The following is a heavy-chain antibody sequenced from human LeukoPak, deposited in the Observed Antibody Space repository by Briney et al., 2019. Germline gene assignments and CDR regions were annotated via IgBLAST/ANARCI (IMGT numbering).Heavy chain of an antibody. CDR1: GFTFSNYW. CDR2: IYVDGRTT. CDR3: IRDFRSADL. Sequence: PGGSLRLSCVASGFTFSNYWMHWVRQPPGKGLVWVSRIYVDGRTTNYADSVKGRFTISRDNAKNTVYLEMNSLSVEDTATYYCIRDFRSADLWGQETLVTVTS. V-gene: IGHV3-74*01. J-gene: IGHJ5*02.